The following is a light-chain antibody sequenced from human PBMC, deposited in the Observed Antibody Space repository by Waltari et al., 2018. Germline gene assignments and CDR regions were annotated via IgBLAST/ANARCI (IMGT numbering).Light chain of an antibody. CDR1: QNIITR. J-gene: IGKJ2*01. Sequence: DIQMTQSPSTLSVSVGDRVTITCRASQNIITRLAWYQQKPGKPPRLLVHTASILETGVPSRFSGSGSGTTFTLTINSLQPDDFATYYCQQYDDFPSTFGQGTKLEI. CDR2: TAS. CDR3: QQYDDFPST. V-gene: IGKV1-5*03.